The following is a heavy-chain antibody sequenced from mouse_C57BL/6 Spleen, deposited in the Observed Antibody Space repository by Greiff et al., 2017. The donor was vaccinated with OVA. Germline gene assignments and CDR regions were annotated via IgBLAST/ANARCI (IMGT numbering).Heavy chain of an antibody. V-gene: IGHV1-55*01. CDR2: IYPGSGST. CDR1: GYTFTSYW. D-gene: IGHD1-1*01. Sequence: VQLQQPGAELVKPGASVKMSCKASGYTFTSYWITWVKQRPGQGLEWIGDIYPGSGSTNYNEKFKSKATLTVDTSSSTAYMQLSSLTSEDSAVYYCARTPFFYYGSSLDWYFDVWGTGTTVTVSS. J-gene: IGHJ1*03. CDR3: ARTPFFYYGSSLDWYFDV.